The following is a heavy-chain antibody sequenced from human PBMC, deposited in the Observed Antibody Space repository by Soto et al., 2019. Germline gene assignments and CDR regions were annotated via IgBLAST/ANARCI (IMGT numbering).Heavy chain of an antibody. D-gene: IGHD6-6*01. V-gene: IGHV1-24*01. CDR3: ATVEVMFVAARPRYFDY. CDR1: GYTLTELS. J-gene: IGHJ4*02. CDR2: FDPEDGET. Sequence: ASVKVSCKVSGYTLTELSMHWVRQAPGKGLEWMGGFDPEDGETIYAQKFQGRVTMTEDKSTDTAYMELSSLRSEDTAVYYCATVEVMFVAARPRYFDYWGQGTLVTVSS.